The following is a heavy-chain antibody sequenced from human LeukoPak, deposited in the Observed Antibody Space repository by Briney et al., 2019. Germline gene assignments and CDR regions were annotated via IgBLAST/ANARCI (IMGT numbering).Heavy chain of an antibody. CDR3: ARDLQSLTTAPGFDY. CDR2: INPSGGST. V-gene: IGHV1-46*01. J-gene: IGHJ4*02. Sequence: GASVKVSCKASGYTFTSYYMHWVRQAPGQGLEWMGIINPSGGSTSYAQKFQGRVTMTRDMSMSTVYMELSSLRSEDTAVYYCARDLQSLTTAPGFDYWGQGTLVTVSS. CDR1: GYTFTSYY. D-gene: IGHD4-17*01.